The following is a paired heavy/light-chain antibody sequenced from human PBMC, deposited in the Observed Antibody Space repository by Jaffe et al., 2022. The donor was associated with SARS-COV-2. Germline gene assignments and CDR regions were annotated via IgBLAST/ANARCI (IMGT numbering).Heavy chain of an antibody. CDR1: GFSLSTSGVG. Sequence: QITLKESGPTLVKPTQTLTLTCTFSGFSLSTSGVGVGWIRQPPGKALEWLALIYWNDDKRYSPSLKSRLTITKDTSEKQVVLTMTNMEAVDTATYYCAHREERGVRFVEWNPWGQGTLVTVSS. J-gene: IGHJ5*02. CDR2: IYWNDDK. V-gene: IGHV2-5*01. CDR3: AHREERGVRFVEWNP. D-gene: IGHD3-3*01.
Light chain of an antibody. J-gene: IGLJ3*02. V-gene: IGLV1-40*01. Sequence: QSVLTQPPSVSGAPGQRVTISCTGSSSNIGVDYDVHWYQQLPGTAPKVIIYGNSNRPSGVPDRFFGSKSGTSASLAITGLQAEDEADYYCQSYDSRLRGWVFGGGTKLTVL. CDR1: SSNIGVDYD. CDR2: GNS. CDR3: QSYDSRLRGWV.